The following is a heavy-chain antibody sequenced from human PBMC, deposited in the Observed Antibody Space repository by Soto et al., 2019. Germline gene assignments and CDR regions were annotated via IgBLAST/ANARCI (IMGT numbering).Heavy chain of an antibody. CDR1: GFIFENFG. D-gene: IGHD1-26*01. Sequence: GGSLRLSCAASGFIFENFGVSWVRQAPGKGLEWISSISGSGFKKYYADSVKGRFTISRDNSKSTVYLELNNLSAEDTAVYHCAKNQGVELVPLATVDWFDPWGQGSVVTVSS. V-gene: IGHV3-23*01. CDR3: AKNQGVELVPLATVDWFDP. J-gene: IGHJ5*02. CDR2: ISGSGFKK.